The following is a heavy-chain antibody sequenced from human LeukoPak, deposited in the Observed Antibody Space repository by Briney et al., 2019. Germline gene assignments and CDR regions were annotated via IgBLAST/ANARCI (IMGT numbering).Heavy chain of an antibody. CDR2: IYRGGST. Sequence: GGSLRLSCAASGFNVSSNYMSWVRQAPGKGLEWVSVIYRGGSTYYADSVKGRFTISRDNSKNTLYLQMNSLRAEDMAVYYCGRGGNWKAFDIWGQRTMVTVSS. CDR3: GRGGNWKAFDI. D-gene: IGHD1-20*01. V-gene: IGHV3-66*01. J-gene: IGHJ3*02. CDR1: GFNVSSNY.